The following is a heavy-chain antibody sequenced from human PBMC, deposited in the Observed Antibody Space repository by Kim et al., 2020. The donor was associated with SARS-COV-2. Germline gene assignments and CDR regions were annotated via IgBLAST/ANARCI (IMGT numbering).Heavy chain of an antibody. CDR3: AGRQYVSGILNDY. Sequence: GGSLRLSCAASGFTFSSYWMHWVRQVPGKGLVWVSRVKNDGSSTNYADSVKGRFTISRDNAKNTLFLQMNSLRAEDTAMYYCAGRQYVSGILNDYWGQGTLVTVSS. CDR1: GFTFSSYW. V-gene: IGHV3-74*01. D-gene: IGHD3-10*01. CDR2: VKNDGSST. J-gene: IGHJ4*02.